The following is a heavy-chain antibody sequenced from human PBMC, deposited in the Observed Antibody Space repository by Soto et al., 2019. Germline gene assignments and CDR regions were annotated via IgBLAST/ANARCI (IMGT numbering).Heavy chain of an antibody. Sequence: TLSLTCTVSGGSIISTNYFWSWIRQHPGKGLEWIGCIYYSGSTYYNPSLKSRVTMSVDTSKNQFSLQLSSVTVADTAVYYCARDSAPPRGAWFDPWGQGTLVTVSS. D-gene: IGHD3-10*01. J-gene: IGHJ5*02. CDR1: GGSIISTNYF. V-gene: IGHV4-31*03. CDR2: IYYSGST. CDR3: ARDSAPPRGAWFDP.